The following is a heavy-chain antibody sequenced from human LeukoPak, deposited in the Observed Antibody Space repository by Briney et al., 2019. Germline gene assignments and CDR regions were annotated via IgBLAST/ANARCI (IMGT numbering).Heavy chain of an antibody. CDR2: IRSKANSYAT. V-gene: IGHV3-73*01. Sequence: GGSLRLSCAASGFTFSGSAMHWVRQASGKGLEWVGRIRSKANSYATAYAASVKGRFTISRDDSKNTAYLQMNSLKTEDTAVYYCARGLLYSKKADYWGQGTLVTVSS. D-gene: IGHD4-11*01. CDR3: ARGLLYSKKADY. CDR1: GFTFSGSA. J-gene: IGHJ4*02.